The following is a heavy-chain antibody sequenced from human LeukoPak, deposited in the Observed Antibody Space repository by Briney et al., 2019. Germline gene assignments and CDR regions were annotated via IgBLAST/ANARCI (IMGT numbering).Heavy chain of an antibody. V-gene: IGHV4-34*01. CDR2: INHSGST. Sequence: SETLSLTCAVYGGAFSGDDWSWIRQPPGKGLEWIGEINHSGSTNYNPSLKSRVTISVDTSKNQFSLKLSPVTAADTAVYYCARTGIQLWSSPLDYWGQGTLVTVSS. CDR1: GGAFSGDD. J-gene: IGHJ4*02. D-gene: IGHD5-18*01. CDR3: ARTGIQLWSSPLDY.